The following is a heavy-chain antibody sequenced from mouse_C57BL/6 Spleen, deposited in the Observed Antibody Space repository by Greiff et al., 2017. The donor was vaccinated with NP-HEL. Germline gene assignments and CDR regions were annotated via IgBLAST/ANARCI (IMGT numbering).Heavy chain of an antibody. D-gene: IGHD2-4*01. CDR3: ARGDYDYDKGFAY. CDR1: GYSITSGYD. J-gene: IGHJ3*01. Sequence: EVQVVESGPGMVKPSQSLSLTCTVTGYSITSGYDWHWIRHFPGNKLEWMGYISYSGSTNYNPSLKSRISITHDTSKNHFFLKLNSVTTEDTATYYCARGDYDYDKGFAYWGQGTLVTVSA. V-gene: IGHV3-1*01. CDR2: ISYSGST.